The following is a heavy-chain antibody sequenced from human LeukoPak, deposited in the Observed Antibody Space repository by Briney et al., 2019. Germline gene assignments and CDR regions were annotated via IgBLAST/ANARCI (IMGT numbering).Heavy chain of an antibody. D-gene: IGHD3-22*01. J-gene: IGHJ3*01. Sequence: ASVKVSCKTSGYTFTNYAMNWVRQAPGQGLEWMGWINTNTGNPTYAQDFTGRFVFSLHTSVSTAYLQISSLKAEDTAVYYCARLYWYYYDNGPGGSDAFDFWGQGTMVTVSS. CDR2: INTNTGNP. CDR3: ARLYWYYYDNGPGGSDAFDF. CDR1: GYTFTNYA. V-gene: IGHV7-4-1*02.